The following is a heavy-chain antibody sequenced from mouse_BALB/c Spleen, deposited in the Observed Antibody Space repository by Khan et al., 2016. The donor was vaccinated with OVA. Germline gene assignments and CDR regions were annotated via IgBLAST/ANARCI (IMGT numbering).Heavy chain of an antibody. V-gene: IGHV4-1*02. CDR3: ARQGPYYGSSWFAY. CDR2: INPDSSTI. J-gene: IGHJ3*01. Sequence: EVQLQESGGGLVQPGGSLKLSCAASGFDFSRYWMSWVRQAPGKGLEWIGEINPDSSTINYTPSLKDKFIISRDNAKNTLYLQMSKVRSEDTALYYCARQGPYYGSSWFAYWGQGTLVTVSA. CDR1: GFDFSRYW. D-gene: IGHD1-1*01.